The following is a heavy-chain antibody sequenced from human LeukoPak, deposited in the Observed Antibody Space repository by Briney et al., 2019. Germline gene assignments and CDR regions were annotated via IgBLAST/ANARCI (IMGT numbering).Heavy chain of an antibody. CDR3: VRVESYFDTLTGRFDVYHFDY. J-gene: IGHJ4*02. CDR1: GFPFSSHW. V-gene: IGHV3-7*04. D-gene: IGHD3-9*01. Sequence: GGSLRLSCAASGFPFSSHWLSWFRQSPGKGLDWVANIKFDGSEEFYVDSVKGRFTISRDNAEKSLYLQMNSLRVEDTAVYYCVRVESYFDTLTGRFDVYHFDYWGQGALVTVSS. CDR2: IKFDGSEE.